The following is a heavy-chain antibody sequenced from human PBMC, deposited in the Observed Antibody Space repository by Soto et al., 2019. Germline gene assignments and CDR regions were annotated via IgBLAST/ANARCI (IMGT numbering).Heavy chain of an antibody. Sequence: QVQIQQWGAGLLKPSETLSLTCAVYCGSFSGYYWSWNRQPPGKGLEWIGKINHSGSTNYNPSLKSRVTMSVDTSKNQFSLKLSSVTAADTAVYYCARTSRFDCWGQGTLVTVSS. CDR3: ARTSRFDC. V-gene: IGHV4-34*01. CDR2: INHSGST. CDR1: CGSFSGYY. J-gene: IGHJ4*02. D-gene: IGHD6-6*01.